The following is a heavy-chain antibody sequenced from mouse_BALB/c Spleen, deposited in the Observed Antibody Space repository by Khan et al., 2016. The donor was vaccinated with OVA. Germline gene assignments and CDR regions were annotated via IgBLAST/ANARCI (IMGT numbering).Heavy chain of an antibody. CDR2: INPTSGYT. V-gene: IGHV1-7*01. J-gene: IGHJ2*01. CDR1: GYTFSTYW. Sequence: QVQLQQSGAELAKPGASVKMSCKASGYTFSTYWMHWVKQRPGQGLEWIGYINPTSGYTDYNEKFKDKATLSADKSSSTAYMQLSSLTSEDSACYNCARDRIDYGGQGTTLTVSS. CDR3: ARDRIDY.